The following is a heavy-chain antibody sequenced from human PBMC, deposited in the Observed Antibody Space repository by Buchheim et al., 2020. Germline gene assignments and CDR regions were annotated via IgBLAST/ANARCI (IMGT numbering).Heavy chain of an antibody. CDR2: IYYSGST. D-gene: IGHD3-22*01. V-gene: IGHV4-59*06. J-gene: IGHJ6*02. CDR1: GGSISSYY. Sequence: QVQLQESGPGLVKPSETLSLTCTVSGGSISSYYWSWIRQHPGKGLEWIGYIYYSGSTYYNPSLKSRVTISVDTSKNQFSLKLSSVTAADTAVYYCARERDIYDSSGYYSYYYGMDVWGQGTT. CDR3: ARERDIYDSSGYYSYYYGMDV.